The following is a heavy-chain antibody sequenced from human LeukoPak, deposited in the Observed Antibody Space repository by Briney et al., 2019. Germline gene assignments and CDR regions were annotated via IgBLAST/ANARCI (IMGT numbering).Heavy chain of an antibody. CDR1: GYTFTSYD. J-gene: IGHJ5*02. Sequence: GASVKVSCKASGYTFTSYDINCVRQATGQGLEWMGWMNPNSGNTGYAQKFQGRVTMTRNTSISTAYMELSSLRSEDTAVYYCARGGIQLFSNWFDPWGQGTLVTVSS. CDR2: MNPNSGNT. D-gene: IGHD5-18*01. CDR3: ARGGIQLFSNWFDP. V-gene: IGHV1-8*01.